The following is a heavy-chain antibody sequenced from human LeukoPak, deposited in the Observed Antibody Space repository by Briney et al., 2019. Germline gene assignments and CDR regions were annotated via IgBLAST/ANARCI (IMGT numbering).Heavy chain of an antibody. CDR2: INPNSGGT. J-gene: IGHJ4*02. CDR3: ARDLYVLRFLGAAGI. Sequence: AASVKVSCKASGYAFSSHGISWVRQAPGQGLEWMGWINPNSGGTNYAQKFQGRVTMTRDTSISTAYMELSRLRSDDTAVYYCARDLYVLRFLGAAGIWGQGTLVTVSS. D-gene: IGHD3-3*01. CDR1: GYAFSSHG. V-gene: IGHV1-2*02.